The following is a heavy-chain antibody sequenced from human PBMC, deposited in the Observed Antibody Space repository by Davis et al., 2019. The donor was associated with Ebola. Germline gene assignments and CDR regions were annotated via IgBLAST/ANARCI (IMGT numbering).Heavy chain of an antibody. V-gene: IGHV4-4*02. J-gene: IGHJ6*02. Sequence: MPSETLSLTCAVSGDSISSSNWWSWVRQPPGKGLEWIGEISQSGSTNYNPSLKSRVTISVDTSKNQFSLKLSSVTAADTAVYYCARRDGSSGWYNYYGMDVWGQGTTVTVSS. D-gene: IGHD6-19*01. CDR1: GDSISSSNW. CDR2: ISQSGST. CDR3: ARRDGSSGWYNYYGMDV.